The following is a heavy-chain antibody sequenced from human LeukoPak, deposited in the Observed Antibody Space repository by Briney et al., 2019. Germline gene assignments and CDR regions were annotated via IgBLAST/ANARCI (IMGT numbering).Heavy chain of an antibody. Sequence: GGSLRLSCAASGFTFSRYWMHWVRQAPGKGLVWVSCIKSDGSSTSIADSAKGRFTISRDNAKNTVYLQMNSLRAEDTAVYYCVRDNRSYNFDYWGQGTLVTISS. D-gene: IGHD1-26*01. CDR3: VRDNRSYNFDY. CDR1: GFTFSRYW. V-gene: IGHV3-74*01. CDR2: IKSDGSST. J-gene: IGHJ4*02.